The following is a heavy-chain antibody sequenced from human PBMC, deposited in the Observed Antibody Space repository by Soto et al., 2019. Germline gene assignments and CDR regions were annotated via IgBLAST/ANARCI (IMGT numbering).Heavy chain of an antibody. Sequence: GESLKISCKGSGYSFTSYWISWVRQMPGKGLEWMGRIDPSYSYTNYSPSFQGHVTISADKSVSTAYLQWSSLKASDTAMYYCATRAGDYTYFDYWGQGTLVTVSS. CDR3: ATRAGDYTYFDY. D-gene: IGHD4-17*01. CDR1: GYSFTSYW. J-gene: IGHJ4*02. CDR2: IDPSYSYT. V-gene: IGHV5-10-1*01.